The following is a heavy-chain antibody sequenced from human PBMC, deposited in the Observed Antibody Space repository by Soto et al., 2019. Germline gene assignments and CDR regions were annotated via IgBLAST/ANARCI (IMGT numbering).Heavy chain of an antibody. Sequence: ASETLSLTCTVSGGSISSYYWSWIRQPPGKGLEWIGYIYYSGSTNYNPSLKSRVTISVDTSKNQFSLKLSSVTAADTAVYYCERGPESYTYDYWGQGTLVTVSS. CDR1: GGSISSYY. J-gene: IGHJ4*02. CDR2: IYYSGST. V-gene: IGHV4-59*01. CDR3: ERGPESYTYDY. D-gene: IGHD1-26*01.